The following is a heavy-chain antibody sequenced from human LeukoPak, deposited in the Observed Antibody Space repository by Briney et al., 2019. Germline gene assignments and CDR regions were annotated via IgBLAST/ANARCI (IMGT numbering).Heavy chain of an antibody. Sequence: GGSLRLSCAASGFTFSSYAMSWVRQAPGKGLEWVSAISGSGDSTYYADSVKGRFTISRDNAKNSLYLQMNSLRAEDTAVYYCARVALHYYGSGSYYKIYYYYGMDVWGKGTTVTVSS. CDR2: ISGSGDST. V-gene: IGHV3-23*01. J-gene: IGHJ6*04. CDR3: ARVALHYYGSGSYYKIYYYYGMDV. CDR1: GFTFSSYA. D-gene: IGHD3-10*01.